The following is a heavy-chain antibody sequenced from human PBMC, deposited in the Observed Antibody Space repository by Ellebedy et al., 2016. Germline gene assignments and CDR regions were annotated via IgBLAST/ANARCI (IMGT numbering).Heavy chain of an antibody. V-gene: IGHV4-34*01. J-gene: IGHJ4*02. Sequence: GSLRLSCAVYGGSFSGYYWSWIRQPPGKGLEWIGEINHSGSTNYNPSLKSRVTISVDTSKNQFSLKLSSVTAADTAVYYCARGALSGGSCYPDYWGQGTLVTVSS. CDR2: INHSGST. CDR1: GGSFSGYY. CDR3: ARGALSGGSCYPDY. D-gene: IGHD2-15*01.